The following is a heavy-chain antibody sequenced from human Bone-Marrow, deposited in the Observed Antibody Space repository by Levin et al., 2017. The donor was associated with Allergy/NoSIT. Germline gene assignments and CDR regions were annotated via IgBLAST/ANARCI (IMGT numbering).Heavy chain of an antibody. CDR3: AREGKWELLSYYYYGMDV. D-gene: IGHD1-26*01. J-gene: IGHJ6*02. Sequence: SQTLSLPCTVSCGSIRSSSYYWGWIRQPPGKGLEWIGSIYYSGSTYYNPSLKSRVTISVDTSKNQFSLKLSSVTAADTAVYYCAREGKWELLSYYYYGMDVWGQGTTVTVSS. V-gene: IGHV4-39*07. CDR1: CGSIRSSSYY. CDR2: IYYSGST.